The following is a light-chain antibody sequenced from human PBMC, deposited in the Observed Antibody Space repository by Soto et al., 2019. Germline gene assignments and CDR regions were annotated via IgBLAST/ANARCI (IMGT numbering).Light chain of an antibody. CDR2: DAS. CDR1: PTINSW. CDR3: QQYDSFWK. J-gene: IGKJ1*01. Sequence: DIQMTQSPSTLSASVGDRVTITCRASPTINSWLAWYQQKPGKAPNLLIYDASSLASGVPSRFSGSGSGTEFTLTISSLQPDDFATYYCQQYDSFWKFGQVTKVDIK. V-gene: IGKV1-5*01.